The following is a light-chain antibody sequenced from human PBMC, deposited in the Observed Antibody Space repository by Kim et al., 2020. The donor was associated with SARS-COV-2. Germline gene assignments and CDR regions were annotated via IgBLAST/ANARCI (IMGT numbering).Light chain of an antibody. CDR3: SSYTTSTSVV. V-gene: IGLV2-14*03. CDR1: SSDVGSYNY. Sequence: GQSITTSCTGTSSDVGSYNYVSWYQQHPGKAPKVMIYDVSNRPSGVSDRFSGSKSGNTASLTISGLQAEDEADYFCSSYTTSTSVVFGGGTQLTVL. CDR2: DVS. J-gene: IGLJ2*01.